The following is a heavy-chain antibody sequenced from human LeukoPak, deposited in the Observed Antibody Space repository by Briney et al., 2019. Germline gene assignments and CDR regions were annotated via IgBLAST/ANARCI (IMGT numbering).Heavy chain of an antibody. J-gene: IGHJ4*02. CDR3: ARGGGRYSYGSLDY. V-gene: IGHV4-59*01. CDR1: GGSISSYY. Sequence: SETLSLTCTVPGGSISSYYWSWIRKPPGKALEWIGYIYYSGSTNYNPSLTSRVTISVDTAKHQFSLKVSSVTAADTAVYYCARGGGRYSYGSLDYWGQGTLVTVSS. CDR2: IYYSGST. D-gene: IGHD5-18*01.